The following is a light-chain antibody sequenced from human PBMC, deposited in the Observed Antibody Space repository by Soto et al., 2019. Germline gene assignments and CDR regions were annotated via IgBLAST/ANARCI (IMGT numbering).Light chain of an antibody. CDR2: GAS. V-gene: IGKV3-20*01. J-gene: IGKJ1*01. Sequence: EIVLTQSPGSLSLSPGQRATLSCRASQSVDTTFFAWYPKKPGQAPRLLIYGASKRATGIPDRFSGSGSGTDFTLIISRLEHEDFAVYYCQQYMSSVTFGQGTKVELK. CDR3: QQYMSSVT. CDR1: QSVDTTF.